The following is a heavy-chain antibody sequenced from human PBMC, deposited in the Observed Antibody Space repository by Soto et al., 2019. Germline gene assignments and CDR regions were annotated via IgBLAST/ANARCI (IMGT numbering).Heavy chain of an antibody. CDR3: ARDNEYNYGQDSDGHDAFDI. CDR1: GFTFSSYG. V-gene: IGHV3-33*01. CDR2: IWYDGSNK. D-gene: IGHD5-18*01. J-gene: IGHJ3*02. Sequence: QVQLVESGGGVVQPGRSLRLSCAASGFTFSSYGMHWVRQAPGKGLEWVADIWYDGSNKYYADSVKGRFTISRDNSKHTLYLQMNSLRAEDTAVYYCARDNEYNYGQDSDGHDAFDIWGQGTMVTVSS.